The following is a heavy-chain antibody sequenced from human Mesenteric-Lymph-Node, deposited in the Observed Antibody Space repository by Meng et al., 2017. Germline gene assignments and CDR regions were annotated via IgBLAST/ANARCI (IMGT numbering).Heavy chain of an antibody. CDR2: IKNKADGGTT. J-gene: IGHJ4*02. V-gene: IGHV3-15*01. CDR3: TTGGFDY. Sequence: GESLKISCAASGFTFSNAWMTWVRQAPGKGLEWVGRIKNKADGGTTDYAAPVKGRFTISRDDSKSTLYLQLNSLRTEDTAVYYCTTGGFDYWGQGALVTVSS. CDR1: GFTFSNAW.